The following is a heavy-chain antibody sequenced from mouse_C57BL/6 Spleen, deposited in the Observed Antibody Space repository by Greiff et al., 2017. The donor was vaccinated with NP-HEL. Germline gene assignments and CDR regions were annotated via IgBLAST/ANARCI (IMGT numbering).Heavy chain of an antibody. V-gene: IGHV2-2*01. Sequence: QVQLQQSGPGLVQPSQSLSITCTVSGFSLTSYGVHWVRQSPGKGLEWLGVIWSGGSTDYNAAFISRLSISKDNSKSQVFFKMNSLQADDTAIYYCARNRGSSYGSYYAMDYWGQGTSVTVSS. CDR3: ARNRGSSYGSYYAMDY. CDR2: IWSGGST. CDR1: GFSLTSYG. J-gene: IGHJ4*01. D-gene: IGHD1-1*01.